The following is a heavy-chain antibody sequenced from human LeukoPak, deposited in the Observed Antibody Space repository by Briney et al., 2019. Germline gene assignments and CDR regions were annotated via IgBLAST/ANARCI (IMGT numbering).Heavy chain of an antibody. CDR2: INHSGST. Sequence: MASETLSLTCAVYGGSFSGYYWSWLRQPPGKGLEWIGEINHSGSTNYNPSLKSRVTISVDTSKNQFSLKLSSVTAADTAVYYCARDGRYSSSWSRIDYWGQGTLVTVSS. V-gene: IGHV4-34*01. D-gene: IGHD6-13*01. CDR3: ARDGRYSSSWSRIDY. J-gene: IGHJ4*02. CDR1: GGSFSGYY.